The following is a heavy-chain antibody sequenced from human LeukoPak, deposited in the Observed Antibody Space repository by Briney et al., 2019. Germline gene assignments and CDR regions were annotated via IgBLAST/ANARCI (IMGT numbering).Heavy chain of an antibody. D-gene: IGHD4-23*01. Sequence: SETLSLTCTVSGGSISSYYWGWIRQPPGKGLEWIGSIYYSGSTYYNPSLKSRVTISVDTSKNQFSLKLSSVTAADTAVYYCARHDYGGNIYYWGQGTLVTVSS. V-gene: IGHV4-39*01. J-gene: IGHJ4*02. CDR2: IYYSGST. CDR1: GGSISSYY. CDR3: ARHDYGGNIYY.